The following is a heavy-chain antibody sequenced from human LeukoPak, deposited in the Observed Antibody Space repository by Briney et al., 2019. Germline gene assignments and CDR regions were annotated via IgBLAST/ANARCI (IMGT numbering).Heavy chain of an antibody. CDR1: GFTFSSYG. CDR3: AKVLATGSPDY. J-gene: IGHJ4*02. V-gene: IGHV3-30*18. D-gene: IGHD3-10*01. CDR2: ISYDGSNK. Sequence: GGSLRLSCAASGFTFSSYGMHWVRQAPGKGLEWVAVISYDGSNKYYADSVKGRFTTSRDNSKNTLYLQMNSLRAEDTAVYYCAKVLATGSPDYWGQGTLVTVSS.